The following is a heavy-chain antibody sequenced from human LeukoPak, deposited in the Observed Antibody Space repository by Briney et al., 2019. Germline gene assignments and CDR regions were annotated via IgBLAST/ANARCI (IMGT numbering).Heavy chain of an antibody. CDR1: GFTFSSYA. Sequence: PGGSLRLSCAASGFTFSSYAMSWVRQAPGKGLEWVSAISGSGGSTYYADSVKGRFTISRDNSKNTLYLQMNSLRAEDTAVYYCAKVKVPAPNYYYYMDVWGKGTTVTVSS. CDR2: ISGSGGST. J-gene: IGHJ6*03. CDR3: AKVKVPAPNYYYYMDV. D-gene: IGHD2-2*01. V-gene: IGHV3-23*01.